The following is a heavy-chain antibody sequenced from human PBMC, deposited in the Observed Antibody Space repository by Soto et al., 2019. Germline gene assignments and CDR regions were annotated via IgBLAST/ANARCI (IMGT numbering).Heavy chain of an antibody. D-gene: IGHD5-12*01. V-gene: IGHV3-30*18. CDR2: ISYDGSNK. CDR1: GFTFSSYG. J-gene: IGHJ6*03. CDR3: SKENSGYDDYYYYMDV. Sequence: GGSLRLSCAASGFTFSSYGMHCVRQAPGKGLEWVAVISYDGSNKYYADSVKGRFTISRDNSKNTLYLQMNSLRAEDTAVYYCSKENSGYDDYYYYMDVWGKGTTVTVSS.